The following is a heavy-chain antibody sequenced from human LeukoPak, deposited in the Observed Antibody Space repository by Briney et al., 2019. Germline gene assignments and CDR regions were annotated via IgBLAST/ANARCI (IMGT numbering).Heavy chain of an antibody. CDR3: ASLYDIVGTTVDY. V-gene: IGHV1-2*06. Sequence: ASVKVSCMTSGYTFTNYYIHWVRQAPGQGLEWMGRIDRNTGGTKSAKNFQGRVTMTRDTSISTAYMALSGLRSDDTAVYYCASLYDIVGTTVDYWGQGTLVTVSS. CDR2: IDRNTGGT. CDR1: GYTFTNYY. D-gene: IGHD1-26*01. J-gene: IGHJ4*02.